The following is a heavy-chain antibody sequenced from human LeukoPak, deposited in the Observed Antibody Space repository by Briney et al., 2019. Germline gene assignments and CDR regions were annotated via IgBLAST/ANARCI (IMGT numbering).Heavy chain of an antibody. J-gene: IGHJ4*02. Sequence: SGTLSLTCAVSGGSISSSNWWSWIRQPPGKGLEWIGEIYHSGSTNYNPSLKSRVTISVDTSKNQFSLKLGSVTAADTAVYYCARGDPEALDYWGQGTLVTVSS. CDR3: ARGDPEALDY. V-gene: IGHV4-4*02. CDR1: GGSISSSNW. CDR2: IYHSGST.